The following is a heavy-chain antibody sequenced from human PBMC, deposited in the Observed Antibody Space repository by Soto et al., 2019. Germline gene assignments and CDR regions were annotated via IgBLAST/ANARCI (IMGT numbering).Heavy chain of an antibody. D-gene: IGHD3-10*01. Sequence: QLQLQESGPGLVKPSETLSLTCTVSGGSISSSSYYWGWIRQPPGKGLEWIGSIYYSGSTYYNPSLKSRVTISVDTSKNQFSLKLSSVTAADMAVYYCARHVTMVRGVAIDYWGQGTLVTVSS. CDR2: IYYSGST. CDR3: ARHVTMVRGVAIDY. CDR1: GGSISSSSYY. J-gene: IGHJ4*02. V-gene: IGHV4-39*01.